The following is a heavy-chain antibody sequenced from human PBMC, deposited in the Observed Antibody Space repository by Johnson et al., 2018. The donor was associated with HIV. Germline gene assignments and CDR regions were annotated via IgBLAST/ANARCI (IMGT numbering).Heavy chain of an antibody. D-gene: IGHD6-19*01. J-gene: IGHJ3*02. V-gene: IGHV3-15*01. CDR3: ARGTGGWPLFDI. Sequence: VQLVESGGGFVKPGGSLRLSCAASGFTFSNAWMSWVRQAPGKGLEWVGRIKSKTDGGTTDYAAPVKGRFTISRDDSKNTLYLQMNSLKTEDTAVYYCARGTGGWPLFDIWGQGTMVTVSS. CDR1: GFTFSNAW. CDR2: IKSKTDGGTT.